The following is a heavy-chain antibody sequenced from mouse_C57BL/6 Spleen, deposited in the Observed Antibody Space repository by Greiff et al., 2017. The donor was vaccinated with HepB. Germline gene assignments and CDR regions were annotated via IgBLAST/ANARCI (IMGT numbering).Heavy chain of an antibody. CDR1: GYTFTSYG. V-gene: IGHV1-81*01. J-gene: IGHJ4*01. Sequence: VQVLESGAELARPGASVKLSCKASGYTFTSYGISWVKQRTGQGLEWIGEIYPRSGNTYYNEKFKGKATLTADKSSSTAYMELRSLTSEDSAVYFCARYYGSSYYYAMDYWGQGTSVTVSS. D-gene: IGHD1-1*01. CDR2: IYPRSGNT. CDR3: ARYYGSSYYYAMDY.